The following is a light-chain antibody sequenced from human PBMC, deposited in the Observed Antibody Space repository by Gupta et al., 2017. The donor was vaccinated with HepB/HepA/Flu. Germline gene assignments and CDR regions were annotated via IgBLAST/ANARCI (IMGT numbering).Light chain of an antibody. J-gene: IGLJ2*01. CDR2: SNN. V-gene: IGLV1-44*01. Sequence: QSVLTQPPSASGTPGQRVTLSCSGSSSNIETNAVNWYQHLPGTAPKLLIYSNNQRPSGVPDRFSASKSGTSASLAISGLQSEDEADYYCAAWDDSLNGVVFGGGTKLTVL. CDR3: AAWDDSLNGVV. CDR1: SSNIETNA.